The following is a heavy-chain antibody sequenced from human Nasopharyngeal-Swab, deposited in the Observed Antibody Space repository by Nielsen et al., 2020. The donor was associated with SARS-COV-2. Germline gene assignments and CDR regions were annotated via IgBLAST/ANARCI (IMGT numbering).Heavy chain of an antibody. Sequence: RQAPGKGLEWIGSIYHSGSTYYNPSLKSRVTISVDTSKNQFSLKLSSVTAADTAVYYCARDSYSSGWGPEYYFDYWGQGTLVTVS. D-gene: IGHD6-19*01. CDR2: IYHSGST. J-gene: IGHJ4*02. CDR3: ARDSYSSGWGPEYYFDY. V-gene: IGHV4-38-2*02.